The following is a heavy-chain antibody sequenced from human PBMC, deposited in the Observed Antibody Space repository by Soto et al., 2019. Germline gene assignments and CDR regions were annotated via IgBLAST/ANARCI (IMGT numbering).Heavy chain of an antibody. D-gene: IGHD5-18*01. CDR1: GYSFTSYW. V-gene: IGHV5-51*01. J-gene: IGHJ6*02. CDR2: MYPGDSDT. Sequence: PGESLKISCKGSGYSFTSYWIGWVRQMPGKGLEWMGIMYPGDSDTRYSPSFQGQVTISADKSISTAYLQWSSLKASDTAMYYCARHNEGYSYGYVSSYYYGMDVWGLGTTVTVSS. CDR3: ARHNEGYSYGYVSSYYYGMDV.